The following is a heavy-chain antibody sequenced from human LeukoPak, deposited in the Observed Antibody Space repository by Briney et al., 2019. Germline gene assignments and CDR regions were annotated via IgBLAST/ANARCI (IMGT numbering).Heavy chain of an antibody. Sequence: PGGSLRLSCAASGLIFSSYEMNWVRQAPGKGLEWVSYISSSGSTQYYADSVKGRFTISRDNAKNSLYLQMNSLRAEDTAVYYCARKADYYDRSGPTLDSWGQGTLVTVSS. CDR3: ARKADYYDRSGPTLDS. D-gene: IGHD3-22*01. CDR2: ISSSGSTQ. J-gene: IGHJ4*02. V-gene: IGHV3-48*03. CDR1: GLIFSSYE.